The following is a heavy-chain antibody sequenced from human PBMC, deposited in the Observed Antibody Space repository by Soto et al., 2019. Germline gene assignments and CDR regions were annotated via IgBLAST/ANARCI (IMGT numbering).Heavy chain of an antibody. CDR1: GFTFSSYG. Sequence: HPGGSLRLSCAASGFTFSSYGMHWVRQAPGKGLEWVAVISYDGSNKYYADSVKGRFTISRDNSKNTLYLQMNSLRAEDTAVYYCAKSVTYYYDSSGYFDAGFFDYWGQGTLVTVSS. V-gene: IGHV3-30*18. D-gene: IGHD3-22*01. J-gene: IGHJ4*02. CDR3: AKSVTYYYDSSGYFDAGFFDY. CDR2: ISYDGSNK.